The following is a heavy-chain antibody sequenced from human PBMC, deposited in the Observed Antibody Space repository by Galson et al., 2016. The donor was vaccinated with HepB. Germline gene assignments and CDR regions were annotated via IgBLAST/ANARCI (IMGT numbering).Heavy chain of an antibody. CDR2: ISYSNAV. CDR1: TNSRYY. V-gene: IGHV3-69-1*02. J-gene: IGHJ6*02. D-gene: IGHD6-13*01. CDR3: VRGMSNSWYAYKRSYYYSMEL. Sequence: TNSRYYWGWVRQPPGKGLEWVSHISYSNAVSYAASVKGRFTISRDNDGDSLFLEMRGLRVEDTAVYYCVRGMSNSWYAYKRSYYYSMELWGRGTSIIVSS.